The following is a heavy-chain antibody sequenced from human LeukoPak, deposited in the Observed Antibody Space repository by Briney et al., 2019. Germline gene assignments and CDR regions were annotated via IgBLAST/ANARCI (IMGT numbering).Heavy chain of an antibody. Sequence: ASVKVSCKASGYTFTDYYMHWVRQAPGQGLEWMGWINLNSGGTNYAQKFQGRVTMTRDTSISTAYMELSTLRSDDTAVYYCARGLKLSGFDPWGQGTLVIVSS. CDR3: ARGLKLSGFDP. D-gene: IGHD3-10*01. V-gene: IGHV1-2*02. J-gene: IGHJ5*02. CDR2: INLNSGGT. CDR1: GYTFTDYY.